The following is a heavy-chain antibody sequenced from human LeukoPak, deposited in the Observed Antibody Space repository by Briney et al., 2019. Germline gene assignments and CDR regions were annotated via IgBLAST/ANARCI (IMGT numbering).Heavy chain of an antibody. CDR1: GYTFTGYY. D-gene: IGHD4-17*01. Sequence: ASVKVSCKASGYTFTGYYMHWVRQAPGQGLEWMGWINPNSGGTNYAQKFQGRVTMTRDTSTSTVYMELSSLRSEDTAVYYCAREGLRWLGDYPHWYFDLWGRGTLVTVSS. J-gene: IGHJ2*01. V-gene: IGHV1-2*02. CDR2: INPNSGGT. CDR3: AREGLRWLGDYPHWYFDL.